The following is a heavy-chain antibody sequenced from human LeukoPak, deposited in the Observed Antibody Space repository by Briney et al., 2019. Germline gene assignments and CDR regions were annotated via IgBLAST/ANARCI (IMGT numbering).Heavy chain of an antibody. CDR1: GFTFSNSL. Sequence: GGSLRLSCAVSGFTFSNSLMHWVRQGPGKGLVWVSRINEDGSITSYADSVRGRFTISRDNSKNTLFLQMNSLRAEDTAEYYCARGDDYGGAWYYFDYWGQGTLVTVSS. J-gene: IGHJ4*02. V-gene: IGHV3-74*01. CDR2: INEDGSIT. CDR3: ARGDDYGGAWYYFDY. D-gene: IGHD4-23*01.